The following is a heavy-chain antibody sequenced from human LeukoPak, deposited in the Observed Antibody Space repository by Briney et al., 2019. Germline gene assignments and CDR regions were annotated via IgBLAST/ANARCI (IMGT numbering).Heavy chain of an antibody. CDR2: INYSGST. CDR3: ARTGSQRITMTTADY. V-gene: IGHV4-39*01. CDR1: GGSISRSLYY. D-gene: IGHD3-3*01. J-gene: IGHJ4*02. Sequence: SETLSLTCTVSGGSISRSLYYWGWIRQPPGKGLEWIGSINYSGSTYYNPSLKSRVTISVDTSKNQVSLKVSSVTAADTAVYYCARTGSQRITMTTADYWGQGTLVTVSS.